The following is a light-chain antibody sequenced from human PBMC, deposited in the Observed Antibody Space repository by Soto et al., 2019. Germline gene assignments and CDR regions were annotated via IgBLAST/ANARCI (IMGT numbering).Light chain of an antibody. CDR1: LSIRTW. Sequence: DIQMTQSPSTLSASVGDRVTITCRASLSIRTWLAWYQQVPGKAPKLLIYDASSLESGVPSRFSGSGSGTEFTLTIRSLQPGDFATYYCQQYNSYSRRTFGQGTKVDIK. CDR3: QQYNSYSRRT. J-gene: IGKJ1*01. V-gene: IGKV1-5*01. CDR2: DAS.